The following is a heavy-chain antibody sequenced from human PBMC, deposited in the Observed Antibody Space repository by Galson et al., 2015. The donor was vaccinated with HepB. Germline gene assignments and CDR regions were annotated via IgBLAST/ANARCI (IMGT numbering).Heavy chain of an antibody. J-gene: IGHJ2*01. V-gene: IGHV1-46*04. CDR2: INPSGGST. D-gene: IGHD4-23*01. CDR1: GYTFTTYN. Sequence: SVKVSCKASGYTFTTYNFHWVRQAPGQGLEWMGMINPSGGSTNYVGSLKGRFTISRDNAKNSLYLQMHSLRDEDTAVYYCARAAFGSNSYWYFDLWGRGTLVTVSS. CDR3: ARAAFGSNSYWYFDL.